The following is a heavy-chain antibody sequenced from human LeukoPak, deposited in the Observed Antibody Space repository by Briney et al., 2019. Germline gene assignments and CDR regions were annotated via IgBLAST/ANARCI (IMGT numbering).Heavy chain of an antibody. D-gene: IGHD3-10*01. Sequence: GASVKVSCKASGYTFTSCGISWVRQAPGQGLEWMGWISAYNGNTNYAQKLQGRVTMTTDTSTSTAYMELRSLRSDDTAVYYCARVPLWFGEFQFDYWGQGTLVTVSS. CDR1: GYTFTSCG. V-gene: IGHV1-18*01. CDR3: ARVPLWFGEFQFDY. J-gene: IGHJ4*02. CDR2: ISAYNGNT.